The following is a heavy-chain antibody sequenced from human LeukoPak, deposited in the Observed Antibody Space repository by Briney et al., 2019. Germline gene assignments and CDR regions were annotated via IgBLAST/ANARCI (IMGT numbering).Heavy chain of an antibody. D-gene: IGHD3-22*01. CDR3: AKYYDSSYYYGRFDY. V-gene: IGHV1-58*02. J-gene: IGHJ4*02. Sequence: VASVKVSCKASGFTFTSSAMQWVRQARGQRLEWIGWIVVGSGNTNYAQKFQERVTITRDMSTSTAYMELSSLRSEDTALYYCAKYYDSSYYYGRFDYWGQGTLVTVSS. CDR2: IVVGSGNT. CDR1: GFTFTSSA.